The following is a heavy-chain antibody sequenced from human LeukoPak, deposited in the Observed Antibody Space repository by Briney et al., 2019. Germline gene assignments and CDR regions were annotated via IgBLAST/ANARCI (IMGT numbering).Heavy chain of an antibody. CDR2: INHSGST. J-gene: IGHJ4*02. CDR3: ARHTYARPFDS. CDR1: GSXXXXY. D-gene: IGHD6-6*01. Sequence: GSXXXXYWSWIRQPPGKGLEWIGEINHSGSTNYNPSLKSRATISLDTSKNQFSLKVSSVTAADTAIYYCARHTYARPFDSWGQGTLVTVSS. V-gene: IGHV4-34*13.